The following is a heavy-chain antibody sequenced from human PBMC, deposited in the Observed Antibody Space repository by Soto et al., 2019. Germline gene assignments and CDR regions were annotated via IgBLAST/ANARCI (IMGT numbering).Heavy chain of an antibody. Sequence: PGGSLRLSCAASGFTFSSYAMSWVRRAPGKGLEWVSAISGSGGSTYYADSVKGRFTISRDNAKNSLYLQMNSLRAEDTAVYYCARWGYYDSSGYYYVENAFDIWGQGTMVTVS. CDR1: GFTFSSYA. J-gene: IGHJ3*02. CDR3: ARWGYYDSSGYYYVENAFDI. V-gene: IGHV3-23*01. CDR2: ISGSGGST. D-gene: IGHD3-22*01.